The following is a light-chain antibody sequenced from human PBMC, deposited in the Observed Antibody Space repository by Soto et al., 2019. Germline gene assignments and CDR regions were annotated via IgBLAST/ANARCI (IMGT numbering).Light chain of an antibody. CDR3: SSYAGSNIHYV. CDR1: SSDVGAYNY. J-gene: IGLJ1*01. Sequence: QSVLTQPPSASGSPGQSVTISCTGTSSDVGAYNYVSWYQQHPGKAPKLVIYEVTKRPSGVPDRFSSSKSGNTASLTVSGLQAEDEADYYCSSYAGSNIHYVFGTGTKLTVL. CDR2: EVT. V-gene: IGLV2-8*01.